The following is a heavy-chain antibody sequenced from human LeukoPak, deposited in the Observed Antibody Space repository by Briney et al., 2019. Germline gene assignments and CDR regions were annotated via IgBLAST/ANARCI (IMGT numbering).Heavy chain of an antibody. CDR1: GGTLSSYA. CDR3: ARQRYCSSTSCYELAQNWFDP. CDR2: IIPIFGTA. Sequence: ASVKVSCKASGGTLSSYAISWVRQAPGQGLEWMGGIIPIFGTANYAQKFQGRVTITADESTSTAYMELSSLRSEDTAVYYCARQRYCSSTSCYELAQNWFDPWGQGTLVTVSS. J-gene: IGHJ5*02. V-gene: IGHV1-69*13. D-gene: IGHD2-2*01.